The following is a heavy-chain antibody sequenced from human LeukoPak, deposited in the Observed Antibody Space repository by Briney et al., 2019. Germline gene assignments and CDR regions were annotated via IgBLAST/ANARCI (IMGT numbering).Heavy chain of an antibody. CDR2: INQSGST. J-gene: IGHJ6*03. CDR3: ARHERLYYYMDV. CDR1: GGSFSGYY. Sequence: SETLSLTCAVYGGSFSGYYWSWIRQPPGKGLEWIGEINQSGSTYYNPSLKGRVTISLSTAKNQFSLKLSSVTPADTAVYYCARHERLYYYMDVWGKGPTVTISS. V-gene: IGHV4-34*01. D-gene: IGHD1-1*01.